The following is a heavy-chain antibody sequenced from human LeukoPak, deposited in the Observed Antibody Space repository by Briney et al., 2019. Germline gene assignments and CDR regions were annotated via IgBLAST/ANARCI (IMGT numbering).Heavy chain of an antibody. V-gene: IGHV4-4*07. CDR3: ARDEVTTVTTGLNWFDP. D-gene: IGHD4-11*01. CDR1: GGSISSYY. CDR2: IYTSGST. Sequence: PSETLSLTCTGSGGSISSYYWSWIRQPAGKGLEWVGRIYTSGSTNYNPSLKSRVTMSVDTSKNQFSLKLSSVTAADTAVYYCARDEVTTVTTGLNWFDPWGQGTLVTVSS. J-gene: IGHJ5*02.